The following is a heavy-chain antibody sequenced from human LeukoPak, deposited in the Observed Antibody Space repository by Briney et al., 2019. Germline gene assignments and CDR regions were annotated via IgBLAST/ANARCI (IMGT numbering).Heavy chain of an antibody. CDR3: ARGVISSWSYYFDY. CDR2: IYTSGST. V-gene: IGHV4-61*02. Sequence: PSQTLSLTCTVSGGSISSGSYYWGWIRQPAGRGLEWLGRIYTSGSTNYNPSLKSRVTISVATSKNQFSLKLSSVTAADTAVYYCARGVISSWSYYFDYWGQGTLVTVSS. D-gene: IGHD6-13*01. J-gene: IGHJ4*02. CDR1: GGSISSGSYY.